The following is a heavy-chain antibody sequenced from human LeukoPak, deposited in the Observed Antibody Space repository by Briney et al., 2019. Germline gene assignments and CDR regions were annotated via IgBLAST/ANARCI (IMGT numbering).Heavy chain of an antibody. J-gene: IGHJ6*03. CDR2: IRYDGSNK. D-gene: IGHD1-1*01. V-gene: IGHV3-30*02. CDR3: AKDEGLKVQLKGFYYMDV. CDR1: GFTFSSYG. Sequence: PGGSLRLSCAASGFTFSSYGMHWVRQAPGKGLEWVAFIRYDGSNKYADSVKGRFTISRDNSKNTLYVQMNSLRAEDTAVYYCAKDEGLKVQLKGFYYMDVWGKGTTVTVSS.